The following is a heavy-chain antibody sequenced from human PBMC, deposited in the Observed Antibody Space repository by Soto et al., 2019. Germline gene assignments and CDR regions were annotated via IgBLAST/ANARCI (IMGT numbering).Heavy chain of an antibody. Sequence: QITLKESGPTLVKPTQTLTLTCNFSGFSFTTDGMGVGWIRQPPGKALEWLALIYWDDDKRYSPSRTSRLTIKTDASRIRVVLTLNNIAPAATATCYCERLTWAASGTRDYFDYWGQGTLVTVSS. CDR2: IYWDDDK. D-gene: IGHD6-13*01. CDR3: ERLTWAASGTRDYFDY. CDR1: GFSFTTDGMG. V-gene: IGHV2-5*02. J-gene: IGHJ4*02.